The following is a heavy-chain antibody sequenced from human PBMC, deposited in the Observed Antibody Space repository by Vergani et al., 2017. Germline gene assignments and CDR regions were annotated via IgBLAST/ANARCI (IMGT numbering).Heavy chain of an antibody. D-gene: IGHD3-22*01. CDR1: GFTFSSYG. J-gene: IGHJ4*02. CDR2: IWYDGSNK. CDR3: ARTTLDYYDSSGYFDY. Sequence: QVQLVESGGGVVQPGRSLRLSCAASGFTFSSYGMHWVRQAPGKGLEWVAVIWYDGSNKYYADSVKGRFTISRDNSKNTLYLQMNSLRAEDTAVYYCARTTLDYYDSSGYFDYWGQGTLVTVSS. V-gene: IGHV3-33*01.